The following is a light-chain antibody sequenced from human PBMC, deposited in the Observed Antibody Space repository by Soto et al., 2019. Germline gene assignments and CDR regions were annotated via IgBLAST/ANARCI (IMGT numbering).Light chain of an antibody. J-gene: IGKJ1*01. CDR1: QSLSRSY. Sequence: EIVLTQSPGTLSLSPGERATLSCRPSQSLSRSYLAWYQQKPGQAPRLLIYEASSRAPGFPDRFSGSGSGTDFTITISRLEPEDFAVYYCQQYSSSPETFGQGTKVDIK. CDR3: QQYSSSPET. V-gene: IGKV3-20*01. CDR2: EAS.